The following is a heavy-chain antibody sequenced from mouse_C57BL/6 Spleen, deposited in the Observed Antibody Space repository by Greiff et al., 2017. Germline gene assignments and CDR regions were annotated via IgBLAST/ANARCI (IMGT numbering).Heavy chain of an antibody. D-gene: IGHD1-1*01. J-gene: IGHJ4*01. V-gene: IGHV1-82*01. CDR3: ARDYYYGSSPKYDAMDY. CDR2: IYPGDGDT. CDR1: GYAFSSYW. Sequence: QVQLQQSGPELVKPGASVKISCKASGYAFSSYWMNWVKQRPGKGLEWIGRIYPGDGDTNYNGKFKGKATLTADRSSSTAYMPLSSLTSEDSAVYSCARDYYYGSSPKYDAMDYWGQGTLVTVSS.